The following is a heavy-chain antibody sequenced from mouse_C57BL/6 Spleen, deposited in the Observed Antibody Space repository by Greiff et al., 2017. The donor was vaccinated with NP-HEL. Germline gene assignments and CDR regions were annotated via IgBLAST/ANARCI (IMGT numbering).Heavy chain of an antibody. V-gene: IGHV5-6*01. J-gene: IGHJ4*01. CDR1: GFTFSSYG. D-gene: IGHD2-1*01. CDR2: ISSGGSYT. Sequence: EVNLVESGGDLVKPGGSLKLSCAASGFTFSSYGMSWVRQTPDKRLEWVATISSGGSYTYYPDSVKGRFTISRDNAKNTLYLQMSSLKSEDTAMYYCARQGSTSYYAMDYWGQGTSVTVSS. CDR3: ARQGSTSYYAMDY.